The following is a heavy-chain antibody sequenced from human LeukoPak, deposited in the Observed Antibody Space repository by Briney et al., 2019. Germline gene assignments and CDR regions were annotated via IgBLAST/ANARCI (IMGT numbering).Heavy chain of an antibody. D-gene: IGHD4-11*01. CDR3: ARWPRERNRITVTNYYYYMDV. CDR1: GVSFSGYY. J-gene: IGHJ6*03. CDR2: INHNGNT. Sequence: SETLSLTCTVYGVSFSGYYWSWIRQPPGKGLEWIGEINHNGNTNYNPSLKSRVTMSVDTSKNQFSLKVSSVTAADSAVYYCARWPRERNRITVTNYYYYMDVWGRGTTVTVSS. V-gene: IGHV4-34*01.